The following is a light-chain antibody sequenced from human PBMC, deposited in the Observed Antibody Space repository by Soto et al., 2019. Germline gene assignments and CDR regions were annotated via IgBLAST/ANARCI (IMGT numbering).Light chain of an antibody. Sequence: QSALTQPASVSGSPGQSITISCTGTSRDLDYGYVAWYQQYPGKAPKLIIYGVRNWPSGVPSRFSGSMSGNTASLTISGLQAEDEAYYSCSSYTTTNTHVVFGGGTKLTVL. CDR1: SRDLDYGY. V-gene: IGLV2-14*01. CDR3: SSYTTTNTHVV. CDR2: GVR. J-gene: IGLJ2*01.